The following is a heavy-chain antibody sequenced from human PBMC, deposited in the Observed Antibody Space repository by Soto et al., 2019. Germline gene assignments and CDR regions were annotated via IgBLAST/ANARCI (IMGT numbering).Heavy chain of an antibody. J-gene: IGHJ4*02. CDR1: GFTFDDYS. CDR2: ISATGGST. V-gene: IGHV3-23*01. Sequence: GGSLILSCGASGFTFDDYSMNWVRQAPGKGLEWVATISATGGSTYYADSVKGRFTISRDNSKNTLYLQMNGLRVEDTAVYYCAKDRLAGNFDYWGQGTQVTVSS. CDR3: AKDRLAGNFDY.